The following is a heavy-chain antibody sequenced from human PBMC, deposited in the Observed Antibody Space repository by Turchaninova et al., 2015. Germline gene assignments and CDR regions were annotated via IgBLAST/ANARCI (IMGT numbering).Heavy chain of an antibody. Sequence: QVQLVESGGDLVKPGGSLRLSFAASGFPFSVYYMPWCPPAPGKGLGWVSYISGMCITMLYTAAVNGRVTIARDNAKNSLYLQMNSPRAEDTSVYYCASVLPAADYWGQGTLVTVSS. CDR3: ASVLPAADY. CDR1: GFPFSVYY. CDR2: ISGMCITM. D-gene: IGHD2-2*01. V-gene: IGHV3-11*01. J-gene: IGHJ4*02.